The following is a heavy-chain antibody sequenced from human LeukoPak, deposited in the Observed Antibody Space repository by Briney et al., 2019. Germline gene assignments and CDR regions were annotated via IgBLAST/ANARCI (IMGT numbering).Heavy chain of an antibody. V-gene: IGHV1-18*01. CDR3: ARQAVYYYDSIAFDI. CDR2: ISAYNGNT. J-gene: IGHJ3*02. CDR1: GYTFTSYG. D-gene: IGHD3-22*01. Sequence: ASVKVSCKASGYTFTSYGISWVRQAPGQGLEWMGWISAYNGNTNYAQKLQGRVTMTTDTSTSTAYMELRSLRSDDTAVYYCARQAVYYYDSIAFDIWGQGTMVTVSS.